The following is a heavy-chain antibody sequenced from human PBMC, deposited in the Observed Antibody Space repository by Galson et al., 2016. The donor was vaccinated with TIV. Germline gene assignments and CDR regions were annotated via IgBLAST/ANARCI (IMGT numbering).Heavy chain of an antibody. CDR1: GGTFSSYG. CDR3: ARGKGRVINYYYYMDV. Sequence: SVKVSCKASGGTFSSYGISWVRQAPGQGLEWMGGINPVFGIPNYAQKFQGRVTITADESTSTAYMELTSLRSEDTAVYYCARGKGRVINYYYYMDVWGKGTTITVSS. J-gene: IGHJ6*03. V-gene: IGHV1-69*13. D-gene: IGHD3-3*01. CDR2: INPVFGIP.